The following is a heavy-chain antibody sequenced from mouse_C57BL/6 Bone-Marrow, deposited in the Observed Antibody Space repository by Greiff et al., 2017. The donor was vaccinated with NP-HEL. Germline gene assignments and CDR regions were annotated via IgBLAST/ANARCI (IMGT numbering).Heavy chain of an antibody. CDR3: ARRDDNDGAWFAY. D-gene: IGHD2-4*01. J-gene: IGHJ3*01. Sequence: QVQLKQPGAELVRPGSSVKLSCKASGYTFTSYWMDWVKQRPGQGLEWIGNIYPSDSETHYNQKFKDKATLTVDKSSSTAYMQLSSLTSEDSAVYYCARRDDNDGAWFAYWGQGTLVTVSA. V-gene: IGHV1-61*01. CDR1: GYTFTSYW. CDR2: IYPSDSET.